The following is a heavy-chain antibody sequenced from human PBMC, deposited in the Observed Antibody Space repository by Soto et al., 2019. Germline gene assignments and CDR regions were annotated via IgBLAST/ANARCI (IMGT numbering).Heavy chain of an antibody. V-gene: IGHV3-30*18. CDR2: ISYDGSNK. CDR1: GFTFSSYG. D-gene: IGHD1-26*01. CDR3: AKDLSYAQGH. J-gene: IGHJ4*02. Sequence: QVQLVESGGGVVQPGRSLRLSGAASGFTFSSYGMHWVRQAPGKGLEWVAVISYDGSNKYYADSVKGRFTISRDNSKNTLYLQMNSLRAEDTAVYYCAKDLSYAQGHWGQGTLVTVSS.